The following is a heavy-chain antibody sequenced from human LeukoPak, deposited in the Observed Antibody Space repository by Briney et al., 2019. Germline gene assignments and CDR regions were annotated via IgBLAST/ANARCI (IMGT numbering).Heavy chain of an antibody. Sequence: TGGSLRLSCAASGFTFSSYAMSWVRQAPGKGLEWVSYISSSSSTIYYADSVKGRFTISRDNAKNSLYLQMNSLRAEDTAVYYCARDGLGAAAGTFDYWGQGTLVSVSS. CDR3: ARDGLGAAAGTFDY. V-gene: IGHV3-48*04. CDR2: ISSSSSTI. CDR1: GFTFSSYA. D-gene: IGHD6-13*01. J-gene: IGHJ4*02.